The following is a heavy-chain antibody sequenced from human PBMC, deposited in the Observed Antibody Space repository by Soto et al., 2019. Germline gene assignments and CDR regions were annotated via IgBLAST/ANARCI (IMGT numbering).Heavy chain of an antibody. CDR2: ISYSGST. V-gene: IGHV4-61*01. Sequence: SETLSLTCTVSGGSVSSASFYWNWIRQPPGKGLEWIGYISYSGSTNYNPSLRSRVTISVDTSKNQFSLRLTSATAADTAVYYCARGDAINWFDSWGQGTRVTASS. CDR1: GGSVSSASFY. CDR3: ARGDAINWFDS. D-gene: IGHD2-2*01. J-gene: IGHJ5*01.